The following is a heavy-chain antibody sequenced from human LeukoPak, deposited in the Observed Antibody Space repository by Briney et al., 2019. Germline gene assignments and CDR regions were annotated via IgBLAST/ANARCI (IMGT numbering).Heavy chain of an antibody. CDR1: GGSFSGYY. D-gene: IGHD6-25*01. CDR3: ARAYNSARYFDY. V-gene: IGHV4-34*01. CDR2: INHSGST. Sequence: SETLSLTCAVYGGSFSGYYWSWIRQPPGKGLEWIGEINHSGSTNHNPSLKSRVTISVDTSKNQLSLKLSSVTAADTAVYYCARAYNSARYFDYWGQGTLVTVSS. J-gene: IGHJ4*02.